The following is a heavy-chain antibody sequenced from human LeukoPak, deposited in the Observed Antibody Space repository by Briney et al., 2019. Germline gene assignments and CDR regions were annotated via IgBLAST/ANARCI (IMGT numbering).Heavy chain of an antibody. CDR2: INHDGSST. D-gene: IGHD3-22*01. Sequence: PGGSLRLSCAASGFTFSNYKMHWVRQAPGKGLVWISDINHDGSSTTYADSVKGRFTVSRDNARNTLFLQVNSLRGEDTAVYYCARQSGYSYDVWGQGALVTVSS. CDR1: GFTFSNYK. V-gene: IGHV3-74*01. J-gene: IGHJ4*02. CDR3: ARQSGYSYDV.